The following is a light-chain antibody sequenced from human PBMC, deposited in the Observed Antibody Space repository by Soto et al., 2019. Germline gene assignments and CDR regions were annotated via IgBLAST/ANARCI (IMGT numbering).Light chain of an antibody. Sequence: QSVLTQPPTVSAAPGQNVTISCSGIRSRIGNVYISWYRQLPGTAPNLLMYENDKRPSGIPDRFSGSKSGTAATLGITGLQSGDEADDHCGTWDSGLSAGVFGGGTKVTVL. J-gene: IGLJ3*02. CDR1: RSRIGNVY. CDR2: END. V-gene: IGLV1-51*01. CDR3: GTWDSGLSAGV.